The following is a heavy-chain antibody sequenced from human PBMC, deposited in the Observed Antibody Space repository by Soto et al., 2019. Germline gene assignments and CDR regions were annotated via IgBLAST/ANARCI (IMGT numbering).Heavy chain of an antibody. CDR3: ARVSGSYYYGMDV. CDR2: IYHSGST. J-gene: IGHJ6*02. Sequence: PSETLSLTCTVSGGSISSGDYYWSWVRQPPGKGLEWIGEIYHSGSTNYNPSLKSRVTISVDKSKNQSSLKLSSVTAADTAVYYCARVSGSYYYGMDVWGQGTTVTVSS. CDR1: GGSISSGDYY. D-gene: IGHD1-26*01. V-gene: IGHV4-4*02.